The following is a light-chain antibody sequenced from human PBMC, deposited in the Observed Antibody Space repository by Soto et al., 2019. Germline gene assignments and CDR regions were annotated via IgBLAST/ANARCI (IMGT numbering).Light chain of an antibody. CDR1: QSVSSSY. CDR2: GAS. CDR3: QQYNKRPPWT. V-gene: IGKV3-20*01. J-gene: IGKJ1*01. Sequence: EIVLTQSPGTLSLSPGERATLSCRASQSVSSSYLAWYQQKPGQATRLLFYGASSRATGIPDRFSGSGSGTDFTLTISRLEPEDFAVYYCQQYNKRPPWTFGQGTKVDIK.